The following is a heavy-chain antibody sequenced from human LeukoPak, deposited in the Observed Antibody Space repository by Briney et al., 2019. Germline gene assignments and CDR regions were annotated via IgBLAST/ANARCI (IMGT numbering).Heavy chain of an antibody. CDR3: TRGPQGSSTWYPI. CDR1: GGSISSNNYY. Sequence: TSETLSLTCTVSGGSISSNNYYWGWIRQPPGKGVEWLGSMSYTWNTYNNPSLKSRVTISVDTSKNQFSLRLSSVTAADTAVYFCTRGPQGSSTWYPIWGQGTMVTVSS. V-gene: IGHV4-39*01. J-gene: IGHJ3*02. CDR2: MSYTWNT. D-gene: IGHD6-13*01.